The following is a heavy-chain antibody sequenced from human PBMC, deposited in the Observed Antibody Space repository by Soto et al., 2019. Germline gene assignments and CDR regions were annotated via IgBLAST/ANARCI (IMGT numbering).Heavy chain of an antibody. Sequence: QVELVQSGAEVKKPGSSVKVSCQASDDTFRNYAISWVRQTPGQGLEWMGGIIPSFGTANYAQKFQGRVTSTADTSAYTGYLELSSLRSEDTAVYYCASTKYDSSAYSYWYLGLWGRGTLVTVSS. CDR1: DDTFRNYA. V-gene: IGHV1-69*06. J-gene: IGHJ2*01. CDR3: ASTKYDSSAYSYWYLGL. CDR2: IIPSFGTA. D-gene: IGHD3-22*01.